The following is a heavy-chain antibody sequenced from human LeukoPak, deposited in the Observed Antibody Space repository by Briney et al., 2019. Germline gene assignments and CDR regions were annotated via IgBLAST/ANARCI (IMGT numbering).Heavy chain of an antibody. CDR1: GFTVSTFG. Sequence: GGSLSLSCARTGFTVSTFGIHWVRQAPGEGLEWISYISSSEEGAGIRYTDSVKGRFTISRDTAKNSVHLQMSSLRGEDTATYYCARVEARTPTWVDPWGQGTLVTVSS. D-gene: IGHD4-23*01. V-gene: IGHV3-48*01. J-gene: IGHJ5*02. CDR3: ARVEARTPTWVDP. CDR2: ISSSEEGAGI.